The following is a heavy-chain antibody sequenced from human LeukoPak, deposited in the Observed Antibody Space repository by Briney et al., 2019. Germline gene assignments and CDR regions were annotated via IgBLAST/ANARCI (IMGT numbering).Heavy chain of an antibody. CDR1: GGTFSSYA. CDR3: ARASKGYYFDY. J-gene: IGHJ4*02. Sequence: ASVKVSCKASGGTFSSYAISWVRQAPGQGLEWMGWINPNSGGTNYAQKFQGWVTMTRDTSISTAYMELSRLRSDDTAVYYCARASKGYYFDYWGQGTLVTVSS. CDR2: INPNSGGT. V-gene: IGHV1-2*04.